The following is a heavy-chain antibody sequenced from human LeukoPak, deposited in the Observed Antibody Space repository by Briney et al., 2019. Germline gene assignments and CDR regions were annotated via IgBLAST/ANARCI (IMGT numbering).Heavy chain of an antibody. CDR1: GGSISSSIHY. V-gene: IGHV4-39*01. Sequence: SETLSLACTVSGGSISSSIHYWGWIRQPPGKGLEWIGNIYYGGSTYYNPSLKSRVTMSVDTSKNQLSLRLSSVTAADTAVYYCARFRYYYYDSSGYYYFDYWGQGTLVTVSS. D-gene: IGHD3-22*01. CDR2: IYYGGST. J-gene: IGHJ4*02. CDR3: ARFRYYYYDSSGYYYFDY.